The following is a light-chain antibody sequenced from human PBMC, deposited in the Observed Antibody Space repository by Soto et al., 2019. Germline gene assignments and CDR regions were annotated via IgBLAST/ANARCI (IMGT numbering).Light chain of an antibody. CDR3: QQTYSTPWYT. J-gene: IGKJ2*01. V-gene: IGKV1-39*01. CDR1: QDINKY. Sequence: DIQMTQSPSSLSASVGDRVTITCRASQDINKYLNWYQQKSGKAPNLLIYATSTLQTGAPPRFSGSGSGTEFTLTINSLQPEDFATCYCQQTYSTPWYTFGQGTRLDLK. CDR2: ATS.